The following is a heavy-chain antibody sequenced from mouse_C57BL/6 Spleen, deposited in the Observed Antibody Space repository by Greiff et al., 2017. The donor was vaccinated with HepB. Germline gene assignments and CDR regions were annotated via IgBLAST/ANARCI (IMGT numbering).Heavy chain of an antibody. D-gene: IGHD1-1*01. CDR2: IYPGSGNT. J-gene: IGHJ3*01. V-gene: IGHV1-66*01. Sequence: LQESGPELVKPGASVKISCKASGYSFTSYYIHWVKQRPGQGLEWIGWIYPGSGNTKYNEKFKGKATLTADTSSSTAYMQLSSLTSEDSAVYYCARGDYYGSSYVPYWGQGTLVTVSA. CDR1: GYSFTSYY. CDR3: ARGDYYGSSYVPY.